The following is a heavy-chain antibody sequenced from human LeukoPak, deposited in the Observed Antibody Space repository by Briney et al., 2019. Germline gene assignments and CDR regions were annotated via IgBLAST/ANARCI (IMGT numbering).Heavy chain of an antibody. CDR1: GFTFNDYA. CDR2: ISWDSGNT. CDR3: AKGPGAAVGKRYIQH. D-gene: IGHD6-13*01. V-gene: IGHV3-43D*03. J-gene: IGHJ1*01. Sequence: GGSLRLSCAASGFTFNDYAMHRVRQAPGKGLEWVSLISWDSGNTYYADSVKGRFTISRDNSKNSLSLQMNSLRAEDTALYYCAKGPGAAVGKRYIQHWGQGTLVTVSS.